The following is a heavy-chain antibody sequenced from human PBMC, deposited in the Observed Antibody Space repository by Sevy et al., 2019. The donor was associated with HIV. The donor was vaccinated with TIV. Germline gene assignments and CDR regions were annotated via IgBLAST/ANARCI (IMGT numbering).Heavy chain of an antibody. D-gene: IGHD2-2*03. CDR1: GFTFSSYS. CDR3: ARDGGYWSSTSCFAFDY. V-gene: IGHV3-21*01. J-gene: IGHJ4*02. Sequence: GGSLRLSCAASGFTFSSYSMNWVRQAPGKGLEWVSSISSSSSYIYYADSVKGRFTISRDNAKNSLYLQMNSLRAEDTAGYYCARDGGYWSSTSCFAFDYWGQGTLVTVSS. CDR2: ISSSSSYI.